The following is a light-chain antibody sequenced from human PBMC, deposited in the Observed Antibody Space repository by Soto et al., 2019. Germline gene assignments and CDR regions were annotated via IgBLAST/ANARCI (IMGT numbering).Light chain of an antibody. CDR1: QSVSSS. Sequence: EIVLTQSPATPSLSPGERATLSCRASQSVSSSLAWYQQKPGQAPRLLIYDASNRATGIPARFSGSGSGTDFTLTISSLEPEDFAVYFCQQRSNWPITFGQGTRLEIK. CDR2: DAS. CDR3: QQRSNWPIT. V-gene: IGKV3-11*01. J-gene: IGKJ5*01.